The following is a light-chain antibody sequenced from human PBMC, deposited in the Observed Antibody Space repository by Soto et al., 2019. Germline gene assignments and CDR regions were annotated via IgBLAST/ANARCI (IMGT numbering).Light chain of an antibody. Sequence: QSVLTQPASVSGSPGQSITISCTGTSSDVGGYNYVSWYQQHPGKAPQLIIYEVSNRPSGVSHRFSGSTSGTTASLPISGRQAEEEEDDYCSPYTSSSTIEWVFGGGTKLTVL. CDR1: SSDVGGYNY. CDR2: EVS. J-gene: IGLJ3*02. V-gene: IGLV2-14*01. CDR3: SPYTSSSTIEWV.